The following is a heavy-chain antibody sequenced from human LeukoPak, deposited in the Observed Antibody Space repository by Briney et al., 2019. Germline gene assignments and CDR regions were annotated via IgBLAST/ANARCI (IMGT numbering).Heavy chain of an antibody. J-gene: IGHJ6*03. Sequence: GGSLRLSCTASGFTLSSYEMSWIRQAPGKGLEWVSSIDYSGGDTHYADSVKGRFTISRDNSKNTLYLQLSSLRGDDTAVYYCARASSSWYASYYYYYYMDVWGKGTTVTISS. V-gene: IGHV3-23*01. CDR2: IDYSGGDT. D-gene: IGHD6-13*01. CDR1: GFTLSSYE. CDR3: ARASSSWYASYYYYYYMDV.